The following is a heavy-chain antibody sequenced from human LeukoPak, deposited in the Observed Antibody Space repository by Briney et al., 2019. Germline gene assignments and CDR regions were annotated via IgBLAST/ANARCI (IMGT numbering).Heavy chain of an antibody. CDR3: ATSRVVAAPHYYYYGMDV. J-gene: IGHJ6*02. Sequence: GESLKISCKGSGYSFTSYWIGWVRQMPGKGLEWMGIIYPGDSDTRYSPSFQGQVTISADKSISTAYLQWSSLKASDTAMYSCATSRVVAAPHYYYYGMDVWGQGTTVTVSS. CDR1: GYSFTSYW. D-gene: IGHD2-15*01. V-gene: IGHV5-51*01. CDR2: IYPGDSDT.